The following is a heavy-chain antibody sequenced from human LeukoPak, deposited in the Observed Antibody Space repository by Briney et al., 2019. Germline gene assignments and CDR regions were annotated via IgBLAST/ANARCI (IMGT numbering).Heavy chain of an antibody. V-gene: IGHV4-4*02. Sequence: SGTLSLTCAVSGGSIASSNWWGWVRQPPGKGLGWIGEVYHSGSTNYNPSLKSRVTISVDTSKNQFSLKLSSVTAADTAVYYCARQEYSSSDAFDIWGQGTMVTVSS. CDR3: ARQEYSSSDAFDI. CDR2: VYHSGST. CDR1: GGSIASSNW. D-gene: IGHD6-6*01. J-gene: IGHJ3*02.